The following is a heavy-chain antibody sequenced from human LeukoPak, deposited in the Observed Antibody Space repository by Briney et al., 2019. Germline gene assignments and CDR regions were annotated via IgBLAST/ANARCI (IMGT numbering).Heavy chain of an antibody. CDR3: GLLKGVYGMDV. J-gene: IGHJ6*02. V-gene: IGHV3-7*01. D-gene: IGHD2-8*01. Sequence: PGGSLRLSCAASGFTFSSYSMNWVRQAPGKGLEWVANIKQDGSEKYYVDSVKGRFTISRDNAKNSLYLQMDSLRVEDTAVYYCGLLKGVYGMDVWGQGTTVTVSS. CDR2: IKQDGSEK. CDR1: GFTFSSYS.